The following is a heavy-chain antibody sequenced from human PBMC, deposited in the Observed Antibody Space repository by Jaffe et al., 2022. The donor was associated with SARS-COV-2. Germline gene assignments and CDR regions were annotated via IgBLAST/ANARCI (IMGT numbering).Heavy chain of an antibody. CDR2: IKNDGSER. CDR1: GFTFSDYW. J-gene: IGHJ5*02. V-gene: IGHV3-7*03. Sequence: EVQLEESGGGLVQPGGSLRLSCAAFGFTFSDYWMSWVRQAPGKGLEWVATIKNDGSERYYVGSVEGRFTISRDNAKNSVYLQMNSLRAEDTAVYYCTRDESWGQGTLVTVSS. CDR3: TRDES.